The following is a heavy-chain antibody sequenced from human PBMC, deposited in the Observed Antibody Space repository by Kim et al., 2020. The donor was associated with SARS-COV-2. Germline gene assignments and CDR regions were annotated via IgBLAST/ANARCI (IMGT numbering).Heavy chain of an antibody. Sequence: SVKVSCKASGGTFSSYAISWVRQAPGQGLEWMGGIIPIFGTANYAQKFQGRVTITADESTSTAYMELSSLRSEDTAVYYCARFDSGSYYGLDAFDIWGQGTMVTVSS. CDR1: GGTFSSYA. D-gene: IGHD1-26*01. CDR3: ARFDSGSYYGLDAFDI. V-gene: IGHV1-69*13. J-gene: IGHJ3*02. CDR2: IIPIFGTA.